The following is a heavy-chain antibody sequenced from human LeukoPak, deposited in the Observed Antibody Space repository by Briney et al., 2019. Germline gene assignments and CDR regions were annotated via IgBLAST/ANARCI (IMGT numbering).Heavy chain of an antibody. D-gene: IGHD3-22*01. CDR3: ARDPTPFTYYYYSSGYYADL. V-gene: IGHV3-7*01. J-gene: IGHJ5*02. CDR2: IKQDGSDK. Sequence: PGGSLRLSCAASRFTFSSYWMSWVRQAPGKGLEWVANIKQDGSDKYYADSVKGRFTISRDNAKNSLFLQMSSLRAEDTAVYYCARDPTPFTYYYYSSGYYADLWGQGTLVTVSS. CDR1: RFTFSSYW.